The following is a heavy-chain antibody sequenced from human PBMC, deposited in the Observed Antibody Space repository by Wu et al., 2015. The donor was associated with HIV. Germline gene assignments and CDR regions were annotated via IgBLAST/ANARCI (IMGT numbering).Heavy chain of an antibody. D-gene: IGHD5-12*01. CDR3: ARSHKWLRLRYEGNFDY. Sequence: QVQLVQSGAEVKKPGASMKVSCKTSGYTFIGDYIHWVRQAPGQGLEWMGWINPNNGGTNYAQTFQGRVTMTRDTSINTTYMELSRLRSDDTAIYYCARSHKWLRLRYEGNFDYWGQGTLVTVSS. V-gene: IGHV1-2*02. CDR1: GYTFIGDY. CDR2: INPNNGGT. J-gene: IGHJ4*02.